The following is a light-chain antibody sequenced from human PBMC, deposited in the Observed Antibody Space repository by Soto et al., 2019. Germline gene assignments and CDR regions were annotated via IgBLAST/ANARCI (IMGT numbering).Light chain of an antibody. Sequence: EIVMTQSPGTLSLSPGERVTLSCRASQNVLTNYLAWYQQKPGQAPRLLIYGASTRASGIPERFSGSGSGTDFTLTISRLEPEDFAVYYCQQYSNWPPITFGQGTRLEI. V-gene: IGKV3-20*01. CDR2: GAS. J-gene: IGKJ5*01. CDR1: QNVLTNY. CDR3: QQYSNWPPIT.